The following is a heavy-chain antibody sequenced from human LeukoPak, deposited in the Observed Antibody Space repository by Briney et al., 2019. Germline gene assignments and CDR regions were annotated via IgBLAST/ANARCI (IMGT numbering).Heavy chain of an antibody. CDR2: INHSGST. V-gene: IGHV4-34*01. J-gene: IGHJ4*02. D-gene: IGHD6-13*01. CDR3: ARAPAYSSSWYKQRGTDFDY. CDR1: GGSFSGYY. Sequence: PSETLSLTCAVYGGSFSGYYWSWIRQPPGKGLEGIGEINHSGSTNYNPSLKSRVTISVDTSKNQFSLKLSSVTAADTAVYYCARAPAYSSSWYKQRGTDFDYWGQGTLVTVSS.